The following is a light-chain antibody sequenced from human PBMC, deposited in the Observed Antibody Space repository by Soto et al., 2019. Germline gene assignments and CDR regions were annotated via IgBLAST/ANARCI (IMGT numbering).Light chain of an antibody. CDR1: SSDVGSYNL. J-gene: IGLJ1*01. CDR3: CSYAGSSALYV. CDR2: EVS. Sequence: QSALTQPASVSGSPGQSITISCSGTSSDVGSYNLVSWYQQHPGQAPKLMIYEVSKRPSGLSNRFSGSKSGSTASLTISGLQAEVEADYYCCSYAGSSALYVFGTGTKVTVL. V-gene: IGLV2-23*02.